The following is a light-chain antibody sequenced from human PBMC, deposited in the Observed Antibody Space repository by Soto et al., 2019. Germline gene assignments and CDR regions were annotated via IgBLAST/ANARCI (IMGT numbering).Light chain of an antibody. CDR2: SNY. CDR1: TSNIGSNY. CDR3: AAWDDSLSGPL. V-gene: IGLV1-47*02. J-gene: IGLJ2*01. Sequence: QSVLTQPPSASGTPGQRVTISCSGDTSNIGSNYVYWYQQLPGTAPKLLIYSNYLRPSGVPDRFSGSKSGTSASLAIRGLRSEDEADYYCAAWDDSLSGPLFGGGTNFTVL.